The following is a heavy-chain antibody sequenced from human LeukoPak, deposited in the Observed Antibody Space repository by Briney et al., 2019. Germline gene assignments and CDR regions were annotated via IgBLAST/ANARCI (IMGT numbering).Heavy chain of an antibody. V-gene: IGHV4-61*03. J-gene: IGHJ5*02. CDR2: MYYSGST. CDR3: ARGGNWFDP. CDR1: GGSVSSNSAA. Sequence: SQTLSLTCAISGGSVSSNSAAWSWIRQPPGKGLEWIGYMYYSGSTNYNPSLKSRVTISIDTSKNYFSLRLTSVTAADTAVYYCARGGNWFDPWGQGTLVTVSS.